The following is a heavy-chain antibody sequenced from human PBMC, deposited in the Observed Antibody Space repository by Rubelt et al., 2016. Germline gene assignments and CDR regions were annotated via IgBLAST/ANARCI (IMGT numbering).Heavy chain of an antibody. Sequence: GSISSYYWSWIRQPPGKGLEWIGYIYYSGSTNYNPSLKSRVTISVDTSKNQFSLKLSSVTAADTAVYYCARAITIFGVVRRLFDPWGQGTLVTVSS. CDR3: ARAITIFGVVRRLFDP. V-gene: IGHV4-59*12. D-gene: IGHD3-3*01. J-gene: IGHJ5*02. CDR2: IYYSGST. CDR1: GSISSYY.